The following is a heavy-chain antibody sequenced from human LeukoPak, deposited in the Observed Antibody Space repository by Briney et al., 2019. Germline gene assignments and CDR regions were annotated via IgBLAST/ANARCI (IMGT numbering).Heavy chain of an antibody. CDR3: AREGIVRGVILGADF. V-gene: IGHV1-2*02. CDR2: INPKNGGT. CDR1: GYTFTGYY. D-gene: IGHD3-10*01. Sequence: ASVKVSCKASGYTFTGYYMHWVRQAPGQGLEWMGWINPKNGGTKYAQKFQDRVTMTRDTYINTAYMEVTSLTSDDTAVYYCAREGIVRGVILGADFWGQGTMVTVSS. J-gene: IGHJ3*01.